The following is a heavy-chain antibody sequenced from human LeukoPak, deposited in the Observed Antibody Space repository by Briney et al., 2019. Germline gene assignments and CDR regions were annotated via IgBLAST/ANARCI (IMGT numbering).Heavy chain of an antibody. CDR1: GFTFSSYS. V-gene: IGHV3-48*02. Sequence: SGGSLRLSCAASGFTFSSYSMNWVRQAPGKGLEWISYISGSGSVSYYEDSVKGRFTISRDNAKNSLYLQMNSLRDEDTALNYCARDGGFGFLAAFDIWGQGTMVTVSS. CDR3: ARDGGFGFLAAFDI. D-gene: IGHD3-10*01. J-gene: IGHJ3*02. CDR2: ISGSGSVS.